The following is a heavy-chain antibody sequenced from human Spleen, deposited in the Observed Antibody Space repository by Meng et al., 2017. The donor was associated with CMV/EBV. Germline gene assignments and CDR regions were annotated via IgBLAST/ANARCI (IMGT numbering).Heavy chain of an antibody. J-gene: IGHJ4*02. CDR2: INHSGGT. Sequence: YWGWIRQPPGKGLEWIGEINHSGGTNYNPSLKSRVTISVDTSKKQFSLKLSSVTAADTAVYYCARKRGLGLAATGIFFAGKSHFDYWGQGTLVTVSS. CDR3: ARKRGLGLAATGIFFAGKSHFDY. D-gene: IGHD6-13*01. V-gene: IGHV4-34*01. CDR1: Y.